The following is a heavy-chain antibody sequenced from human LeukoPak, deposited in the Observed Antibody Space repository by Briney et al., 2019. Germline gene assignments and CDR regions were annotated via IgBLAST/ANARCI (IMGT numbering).Heavy chain of an antibody. CDR3: ARPGGYYYDSSGYYSL. J-gene: IGHJ4*02. CDR1: GYTFTSYY. D-gene: IGHD3-22*01. CDR2: IIPIFGTA. V-gene: IGHV1-69*13. Sequence: SVTVSCKASGYTFTSYYMHWVRQAPGQGLEWMGGIIPIFGTANYAQKFQGRVTITADESTSTAYMELSSLRSEDTAVYYCARPGGYYYDSSGYYSLWGQGTLVTVSS.